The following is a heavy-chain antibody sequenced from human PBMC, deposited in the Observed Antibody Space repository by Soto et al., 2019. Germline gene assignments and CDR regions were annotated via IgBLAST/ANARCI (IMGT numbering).Heavy chain of an antibody. D-gene: IGHD5-18*01. CDR3: ARGLWSFDY. V-gene: IGHV3-33*01. Sequence: QVQLVESGGGVVQPGRSLRLSCAASGFTFSSYGMHWVRQAPGKGLEWVAVIWLDGSNKYYADSVKGRFTISRDNSKNRLYLQMNSLRAEDTAVYYCARGLWSFDYWGQGNLVTVSS. CDR2: IWLDGSNK. CDR1: GFTFSSYG. J-gene: IGHJ4*02.